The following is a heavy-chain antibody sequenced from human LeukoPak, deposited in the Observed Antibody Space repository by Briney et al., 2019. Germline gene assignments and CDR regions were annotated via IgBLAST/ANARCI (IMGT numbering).Heavy chain of an antibody. CDR2: ISAYNGNT. CDR1: GYTFTIYG. V-gene: IGHV1-18*01. CDR3: ARVGGYSSSRPAY. Sequence: ASVKVSFTASGYTFTIYGISWVRQAPGQGGGGVGWISAYNGNTNYAQKLQGRVTMTTDTSTSTAYMELRSLRSADTAVYYCARVGGYSSSRPAYWGQGTLVTVSS. D-gene: IGHD6-6*01. J-gene: IGHJ4*02.